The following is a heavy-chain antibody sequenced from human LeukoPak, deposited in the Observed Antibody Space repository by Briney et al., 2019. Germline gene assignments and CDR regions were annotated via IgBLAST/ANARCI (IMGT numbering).Heavy chain of an antibody. CDR3: ARDKGGLYGDYD. J-gene: IGHJ4*02. Sequence: SGTLSLTCAVSGDSISSTNWWNWVRQPPGKGLEWIGEIDHRGNTNYNPSLKSRVSISADKSKNQFSLKLSSVTAADTAVYYCARDKGGLYGDYDWGQGTLVTVSS. CDR1: GDSISSTNW. CDR2: IDHRGNT. V-gene: IGHV4-4*02. D-gene: IGHD4-17*01.